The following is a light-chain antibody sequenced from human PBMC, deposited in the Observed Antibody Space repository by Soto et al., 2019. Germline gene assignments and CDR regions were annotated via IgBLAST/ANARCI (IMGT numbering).Light chain of an antibody. CDR3: QQYGGSPRIT. V-gene: IGKV3-20*01. CDR1: QSVSNY. CDR2: VAS. J-gene: IGKJ5*01. Sequence: ENVLTQSPATLSLSPGERATLSCRASQSVSNYVAWYQQKPGQAPRLLIFVASNRATDIPDRFSGSGSGTDFTLIINRLEPEDVAIYYCQQYGGSPRITFGQGTRLEIK.